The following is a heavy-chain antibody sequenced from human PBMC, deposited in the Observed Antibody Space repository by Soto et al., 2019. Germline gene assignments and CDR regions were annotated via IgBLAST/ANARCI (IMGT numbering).Heavy chain of an antibody. CDR1: GFTFSSYS. Sequence: GGSLRLSCAASGFTFSSYSMNWVRQAPGKGLEWVSYISSSGSTIYYADSVKGRFTISRDNAKNSLYLQMNSLRAEDTAVYYCARIGRGPNFDYWGQGTLVTVSS. CDR2: ISSSGSTI. D-gene: IGHD5-12*01. V-gene: IGHV3-48*01. J-gene: IGHJ4*02. CDR3: ARIGRGPNFDY.